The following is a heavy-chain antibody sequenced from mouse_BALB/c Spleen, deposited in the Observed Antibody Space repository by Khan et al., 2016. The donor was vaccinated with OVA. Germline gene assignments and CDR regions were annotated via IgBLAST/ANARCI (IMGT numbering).Heavy chain of an antibody. V-gene: IGHV1-61*01. CDR2: IDPSDSET. CDR3: ERGRMEALDY. J-gene: IGHJ4*01. Sequence: QVQLKESGAELVRPGASVKLSCKAPAYTFTSYWMNWVKQRPGQGLEWIGMIDPSDSETHYNQMFKDKATLTVDKSSSPAYMQLSSLTSEDSAVYDCERGRMEALDYWGQGTSVTVSS. CDR1: AYTFTSYW.